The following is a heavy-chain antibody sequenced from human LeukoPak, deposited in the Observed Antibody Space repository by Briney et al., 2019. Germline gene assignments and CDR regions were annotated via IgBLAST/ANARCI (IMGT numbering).Heavy chain of an antibody. D-gene: IGHD3-22*01. CDR1: GFTVSSNY. Sequence: GGSLRLSCAASGFTVSSNYMSWVRQAPGKGLEWVSVIYRGGSTYYADSVKGRFTISRDKTKNTLYLQMNSLRAEDTAVYYCAKSAYYDASGYYREYYFDYWGQGTLVTVSS. CDR3: AKSAYYDASGYYREYYFDY. V-gene: IGHV3-53*01. CDR2: IYRGGST. J-gene: IGHJ4*02.